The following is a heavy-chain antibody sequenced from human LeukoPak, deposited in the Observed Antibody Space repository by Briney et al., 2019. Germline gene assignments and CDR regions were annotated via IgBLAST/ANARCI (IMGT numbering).Heavy chain of an antibody. CDR1: GFTFNNYA. CDR2: VTGPADTT. CDR3: AKGAAIDH. V-gene: IGHV3-23*01. Sequence: GGSLRLSVAPSGFTFNNYAMNWGRQAPGKGLEWVAAVTGPADTTYYADSVKGRFTISRDSFKDTVYLQMNRLGAEDTALYYCAKGAAIDHWGQGTLVTVSS. D-gene: IGHD5-24*01. J-gene: IGHJ4*02.